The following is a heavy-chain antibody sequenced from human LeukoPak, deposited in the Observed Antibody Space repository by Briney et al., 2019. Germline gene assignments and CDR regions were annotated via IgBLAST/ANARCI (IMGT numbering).Heavy chain of an antibody. CDR1: GDSISSYY. Sequence: PSETLSLTCNVSGDSISSYYWSRIRQPPGKGLEWIGYIYYSGSTNYNPSLNSRVTISVDTSKNQFSLKLSSVTAADTAVYYCARGSPNYGSGSYLPYWGQGTLVTVSS. D-gene: IGHD3-10*01. V-gene: IGHV4-59*01. CDR2: IYYSGST. J-gene: IGHJ4*02. CDR3: ARGSPNYGSGSYLPY.